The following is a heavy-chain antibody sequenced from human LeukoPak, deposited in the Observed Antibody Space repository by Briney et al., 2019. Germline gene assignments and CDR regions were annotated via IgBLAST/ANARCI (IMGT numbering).Heavy chain of an antibody. CDR3: ARGSEYAVYYYGSGSYLY. V-gene: IGHV4-34*01. CDR1: GGSFSGYY. Sequence: SETLSLTCAVYGGSFSGYYWSWIRQPPGKGLEWIGEINHSGSTNYNPSLKSRVTISVDTSKNQFSLKLSSVTAADTAVYYCARGSEYAVYYYGSGSYLYWGQGTLVTVSS. D-gene: IGHD3-10*01. J-gene: IGHJ4*02. CDR2: INHSGST.